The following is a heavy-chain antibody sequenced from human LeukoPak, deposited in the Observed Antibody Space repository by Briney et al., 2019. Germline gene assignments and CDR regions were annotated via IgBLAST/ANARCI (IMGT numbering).Heavy chain of an antibody. J-gene: IGHJ4*02. CDR1: GGSISSSSAY. CDR3: VSPRGFSYGYFDY. D-gene: IGHD5-18*01. CDR2: IYYSKNT. Sequence: TETLSLTCTVSGGSISSSSAYWGWIRQPPGKGLEWIGSIYYSKNTYYNPSLKSRVTISADASKNQFSLTLGSVSATDTAVYYCVSPRGFSYGYFDYWGQGTLVTVSS. V-gene: IGHV4-39*01.